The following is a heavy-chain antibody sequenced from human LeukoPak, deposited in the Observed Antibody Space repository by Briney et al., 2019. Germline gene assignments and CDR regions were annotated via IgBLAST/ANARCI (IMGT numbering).Heavy chain of an antibody. D-gene: IGHD3-3*01. CDR2: ISGSGGST. J-gene: IGHJ3*02. CDR3: ARGVYDFWSGTLSGCDI. CDR1: GFTFSSYA. V-gene: IGHV3-23*01. Sequence: PGGSLRLSCAASGFTFSSYAMSRVRQAPGKGLEWVSAISGSGGSTYYADSVKGRFTISRDNSKNTLYLQMNSLRAEDTAVYYCARGVYDFWSGTLSGCDIWGQGTMVTVSS.